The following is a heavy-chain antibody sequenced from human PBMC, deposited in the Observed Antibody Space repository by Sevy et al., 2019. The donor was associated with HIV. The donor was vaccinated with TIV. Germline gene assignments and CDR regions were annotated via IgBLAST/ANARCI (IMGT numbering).Heavy chain of an antibody. J-gene: IGHJ3*02. CDR2: ISSSSSYI. D-gene: IGHD5-12*01. CDR1: GFTFSSYS. Sequence: GGSLRLSCAASGFTFSSYSMNWVRQAPGKGLEWVSSISSSSSYIYYADSVKGRFTISRDNAKNSLYLQMNRLRAEDTAVYYCARSPGNSGWFDAFDIWGQGTMVTVSS. V-gene: IGHV3-21*01. CDR3: ARSPGNSGWFDAFDI.